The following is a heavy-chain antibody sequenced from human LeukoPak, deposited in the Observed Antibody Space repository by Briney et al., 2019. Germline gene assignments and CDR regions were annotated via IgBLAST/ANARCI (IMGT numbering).Heavy chain of an antibody. D-gene: IGHD3-22*01. J-gene: IGHJ4*02. CDR3: TTEVYYYDSSGYHSYYFDY. V-gene: IGHV3-15*01. CDR1: GFTFSNAW. Sequence: GGSLRLSCAASGFTFSNAWMSWVRQAPGKGLEWVGRIKSKTDGGTTDYAAPVKGRFTISRDDSKNTLYLQMNSLKTEDTAVYYCTTEVYYYDSSGYHSYYFDYWGQGTLVTVSS. CDR2: IKSKTDGGTT.